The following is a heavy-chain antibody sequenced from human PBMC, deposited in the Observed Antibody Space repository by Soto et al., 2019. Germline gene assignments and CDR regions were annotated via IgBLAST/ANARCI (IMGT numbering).Heavy chain of an antibody. CDR2: IDWDDDK. J-gene: IGHJ6*01. D-gene: IGHD6-13*01. CDR1: LITKRKC. CDR3: ARILRAKGLAARYHPYYYYYGMDV. V-gene: IGHV2-70*01. Sequence: LITKRKCVSWIRQPPGKALEWLALIDWDDDKYYSTSLKTRLTISKDTSKNQVVLTMTNMDPVDTATYYCARILRAKGLAARYHPYYYYYGMDVCGQRTTVSLPS.